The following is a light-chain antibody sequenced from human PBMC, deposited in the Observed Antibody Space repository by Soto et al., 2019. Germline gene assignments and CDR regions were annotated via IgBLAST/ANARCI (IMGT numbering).Light chain of an antibody. Sequence: EILLTQSPATLSLSPGERATLSCRASQSVSSYLAWYQQKPGQAPRLLIYDASNRATGIPARFSGSGSGTDFTLTISSLEPEDFAVYYCQQRSNWPPYTCGQGTKLEIK. CDR2: DAS. J-gene: IGKJ2*01. V-gene: IGKV3-11*01. CDR1: QSVSSY. CDR3: QQRSNWPPYT.